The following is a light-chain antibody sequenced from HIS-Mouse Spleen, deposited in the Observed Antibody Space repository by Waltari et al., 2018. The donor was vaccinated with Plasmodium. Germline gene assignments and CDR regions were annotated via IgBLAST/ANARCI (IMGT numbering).Light chain of an antibody. CDR1: SRDVGSYTL. CDR3: CSYAGSSTFVV. V-gene: IGLV2-23*03. J-gene: IGLJ2*01. CDR2: EGS. Sequence: QSALTQPASVSGSPGQSITISCTGPSRDVGSYTLVSWYQQHPSKAPKLMIYEGSKRPSGVSNRFSGSKSGNTASLTISGLQAEDEADYYCCSYAGSSTFVVFGGGTKLTVL.